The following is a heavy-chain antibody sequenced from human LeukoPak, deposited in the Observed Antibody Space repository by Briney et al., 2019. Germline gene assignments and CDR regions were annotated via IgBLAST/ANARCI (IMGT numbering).Heavy chain of an antibody. D-gene: IGHD2-2*01. CDR3: TRGRYQFLGPNDY. V-gene: IGHV3-9*01. J-gene: IGHJ4*02. CDR1: GFTFDDYA. CDR2: ISWNSGSI. Sequence: GGSLRLSCAASGFTFDDYAMHWVRQAPGKGLEWVSGISWNSGSIGYAGSVKGRFTISRDNAKNSLYLQMNSLRAEDTALYYCTRGRYQFLGPNDYWGQGSLVTVSS.